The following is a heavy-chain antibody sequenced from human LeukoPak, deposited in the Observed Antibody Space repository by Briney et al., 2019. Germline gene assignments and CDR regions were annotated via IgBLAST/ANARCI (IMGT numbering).Heavy chain of an antibody. CDR2: VSGSGGNT. CDR1: GFTFNTYA. CDR3: ARDRCGDICFYGLDV. Sequence: GGSLRLSCAASGFTFNTYAMSWVRQAPGKGLEWVSGVSGSGGNTYYADSVKSRFTISRDNSKNTLFLEMNSLRAEETAVYYCARDRCGDICFYGLDVWGQGTTVSVSS. J-gene: IGHJ6*02. V-gene: IGHV3-23*01. D-gene: IGHD2-21*01.